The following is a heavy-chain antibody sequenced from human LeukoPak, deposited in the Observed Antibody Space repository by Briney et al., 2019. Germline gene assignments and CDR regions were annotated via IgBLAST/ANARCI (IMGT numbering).Heavy chain of an antibody. V-gene: IGHV1-69*05. CDR2: IIPIFGTA. Sequence: GASVKVSCKASGGTFSSYAIIWVRQAPGQGLEWMGGIIPIFGTANYTQKFQGRVTITTDESTSTAYMELSSLRSEDTAVYYCARQSYYDTWFDPWGQGTLVTVSS. CDR3: ARQSYYDTWFDP. J-gene: IGHJ5*02. CDR1: GGTFSSYA. D-gene: IGHD3-22*01.